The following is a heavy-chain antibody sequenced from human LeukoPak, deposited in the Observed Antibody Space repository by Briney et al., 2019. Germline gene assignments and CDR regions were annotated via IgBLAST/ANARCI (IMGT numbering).Heavy chain of an antibody. J-gene: IGHJ4*02. D-gene: IGHD3-10*01. CDR3: ARGGITMVRGVIATAPFDY. V-gene: IGHV1-46*01. Sequence: ASVKVSCKASGYTFTSYYMHWVRQAPGQGLEWMGIINPSGGSTSYAQKFQGRVTMTRDTSTSTVYMELSSLRSEDTAVYYCARGGITMVRGVIATAPFDYWGREPWSPSPQ. CDR1: GYTFTSYY. CDR2: INPSGGST.